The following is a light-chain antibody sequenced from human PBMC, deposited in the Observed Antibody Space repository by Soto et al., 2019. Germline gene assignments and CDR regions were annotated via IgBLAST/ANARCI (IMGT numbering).Light chain of an antibody. V-gene: IGKV3-20*01. Sequence: ETVLTQSPATLYLSPGERVTLSCRASQSVCSGCLAWYQQKPGQSPRLLMYGASSRATGIPDRFSGSGSGTGFTLPVSRLEPEDFAVYYCQHYGTTPWTFGPGTKVGIK. J-gene: IGKJ1*01. CDR3: QHYGTTPWT. CDR2: GAS. CDR1: QSVCSGC.